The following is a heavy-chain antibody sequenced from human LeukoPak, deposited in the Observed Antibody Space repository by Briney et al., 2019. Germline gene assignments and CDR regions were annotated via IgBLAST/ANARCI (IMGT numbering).Heavy chain of an antibody. Sequence: GGSLRLSCAASGFTFSDSAVSWVRHPPGEGLKWVSSISDTGGRTYYADSVKGRITITRDNSRNTVNPQMNSLRAGDTARYYCAKGGQDFDFWRFDLWGQGILVIVSS. D-gene: IGHD3-3*01. CDR2: ISDTGGRT. V-gene: IGHV3-23*01. CDR3: AKGGQDFDFWRFDL. J-gene: IGHJ5*02. CDR1: GFTFSDSA.